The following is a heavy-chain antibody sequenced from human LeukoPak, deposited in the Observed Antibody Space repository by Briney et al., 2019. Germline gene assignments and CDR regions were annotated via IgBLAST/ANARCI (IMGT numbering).Heavy chain of an antibody. CDR1: GGSISSYY. CDR3: ARDRAAMTY. Sequence: SETLSLTCTVSGGSISSYYWSWIRQPPGKGLEWIGYIYYSGSTNHNPSLKSRVTISVDTSKNQFSLKLSSVTAADTAVYYCARDRAAMTYWGQGTLVTVSS. CDR2: IYYSGST. V-gene: IGHV4-59*01. J-gene: IGHJ4*02. D-gene: IGHD5-18*01.